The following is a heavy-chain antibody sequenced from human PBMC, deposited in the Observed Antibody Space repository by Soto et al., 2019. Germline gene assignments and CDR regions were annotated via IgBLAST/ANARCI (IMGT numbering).Heavy chain of an antibody. V-gene: IGHV4-4*02. CDR2: IYHSGST. CDR1: GGSISSSNW. D-gene: IGHD1-26*01. Sequence: QVQLQESGPGLVKPSGTLSLTCAVSGGSISSSNWWSWVRQPPGKGLEWIGEIYHSGSTNYNPSLKRRVTISVDKSKNQFSLKLSSVTAADTAVYYCARSGSGSYTGVFFDYWGQGTLVTVSS. J-gene: IGHJ4*02. CDR3: ARSGSGSYTGVFFDY.